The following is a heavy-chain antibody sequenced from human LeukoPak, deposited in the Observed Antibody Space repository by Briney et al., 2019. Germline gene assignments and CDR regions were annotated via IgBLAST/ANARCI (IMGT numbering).Heavy chain of an antibody. J-gene: IGHJ2*01. CDR2: ISGSGDST. CDR1: GFTFSSYA. D-gene: IGHD1-26*01. Sequence: GGSLRLSCAASGFTFSSYAMSWVRQAPGQGLEWVSAISGSGDSTYYEDSVKGRFTISRDNSRNALYLQMNTLRAEDTAVYYCAKYSSETRLNVAAAYWYFDLWGRGTLATVSS. V-gene: IGHV3-23*01. CDR3: AKYSSETRLNVAAAYWYFDL.